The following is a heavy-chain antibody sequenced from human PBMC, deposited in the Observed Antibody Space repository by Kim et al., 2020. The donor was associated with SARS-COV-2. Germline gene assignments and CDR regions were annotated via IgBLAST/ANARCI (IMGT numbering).Heavy chain of an antibody. Sequence: ASVKVSCKASGYTFTSYYMHWVRQAPGQGLEWMGIINPSGGSTSYAQKFQGRVTMTRDTSTSTVYMELSSLRSEDTAVYYCARDLGPRYCSSTSCYTVDIVASEPSYGMDVWGQGTTVTVSS. CDR1: GYTFTSYY. V-gene: IGHV1-46*01. J-gene: IGHJ6*02. D-gene: IGHD2-2*02. CDR2: INPSGGST. CDR3: ARDLGPRYCSSTSCYTVDIVASEPSYGMDV.